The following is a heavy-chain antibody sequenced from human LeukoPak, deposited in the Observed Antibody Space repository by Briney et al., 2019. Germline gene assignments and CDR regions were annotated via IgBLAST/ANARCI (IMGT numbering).Heavy chain of an antibody. V-gene: IGHV1-24*01. CDR3: ERXXXAXXXXDI. J-gene: IGHJ3*02. CDR1: X. CDR2: FDPEDGET. Sequence: XMHXVRQAPGKGXXXXGGFDPEDGETIYAKKFQGRVTMTEDTSTETAYMELSRLRSEETAVYYCERXXXAXXXXDIWGQXTXVTVSS.